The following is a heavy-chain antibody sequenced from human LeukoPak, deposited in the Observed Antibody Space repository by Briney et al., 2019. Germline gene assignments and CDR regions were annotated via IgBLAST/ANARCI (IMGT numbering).Heavy chain of an antibody. CDR2: SIPIFGTA. Sequence: SVKVSCKASGGTFSSYAISWVRQAPGQGLEWMGGSIPIFGTANYAQKFQGRVTITADESTSTAYMELSSLRSEDTAVYYCATCPAYCSSTSCTTSNYYYYYMDVWGKGTTATVSS. D-gene: IGHD2-2*01. V-gene: IGHV1-69*13. CDR3: ATCPAYCSSTSCTTSNYYYYYMDV. CDR1: GGTFSSYA. J-gene: IGHJ6*03.